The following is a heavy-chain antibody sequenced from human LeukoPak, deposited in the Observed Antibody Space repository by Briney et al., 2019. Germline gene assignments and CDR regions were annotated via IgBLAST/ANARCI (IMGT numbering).Heavy chain of an antibody. J-gene: IGHJ3*02. Sequence: SETLSLTCTVSGGSISSYYWSWIRQPPGKGLEWIGYIYYSGSTNYNPSLKSRVTISVDTSKNQFSLKLSSVTAADTAVYYCARTRESTIFGVVIDAFDIWGQGTMVTVSS. D-gene: IGHD3-3*01. CDR1: GGSISSYY. V-gene: IGHV4-59*01. CDR2: IYYSGST. CDR3: ARTRESTIFGVVIDAFDI.